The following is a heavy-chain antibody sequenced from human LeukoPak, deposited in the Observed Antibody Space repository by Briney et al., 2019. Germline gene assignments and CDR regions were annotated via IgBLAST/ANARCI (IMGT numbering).Heavy chain of an antibody. J-gene: IGHJ4*02. Sequence: GGSLRLSCPASGLTFSSDWMSSVRQAPGKGLGWVANIRGGESEKYYVDSVKGRFTISRDNANNSLFLQMNSLRAEDTAVYYCARDSRYSRGVGDFDYWGQGTLVSVSS. CDR2: IRGGESEK. CDR3: ARDSRYSRGVGDFDY. D-gene: IGHD5-18*01. CDR1: GLTFSSDW. V-gene: IGHV3-7*03.